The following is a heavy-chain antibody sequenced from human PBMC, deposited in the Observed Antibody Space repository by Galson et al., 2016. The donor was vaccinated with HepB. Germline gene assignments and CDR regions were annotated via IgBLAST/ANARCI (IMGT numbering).Heavy chain of an antibody. J-gene: IGHJ4*02. V-gene: IGHV4-31*03. CDR3: ARVRGSYRYFFDY. CDR2: VAYSGTT. Sequence: TLSLTCNVSGASISTSGVYYWNWIRQHPGKGLEWIGNVAYSGTTYYNPSLKSRVTISADMSKNQFSLNLRSVTAADTAIYYCARVRGSYRYFFDYWGQGIPVTVSS. D-gene: IGHD3-16*02. CDR1: GASISTSGVYY.